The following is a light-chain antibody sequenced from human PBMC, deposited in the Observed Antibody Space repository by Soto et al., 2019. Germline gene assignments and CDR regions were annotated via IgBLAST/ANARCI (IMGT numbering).Light chain of an antibody. Sequence: QSALTQPPSASGSPGQSVTISCTGTSRDVGGYHYVSWYQQHPGKAPKLMMYEVSKRPSGVPDRFSGSKSGNTASLTVSGLQAEDEADYYCSSYAGSNNPVVFGGGTKLTVL. J-gene: IGLJ2*01. CDR2: EVS. CDR3: SSYAGSNNPVV. V-gene: IGLV2-8*01. CDR1: SRDVGGYHY.